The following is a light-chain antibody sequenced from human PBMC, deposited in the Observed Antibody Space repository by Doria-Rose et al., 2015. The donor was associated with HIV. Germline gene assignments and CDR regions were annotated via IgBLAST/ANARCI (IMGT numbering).Light chain of an antibody. V-gene: IGKV3-20*01. CDR1: QRIKSSY. CDR3: QQYGTSRGT. CDR2: DAS. J-gene: IGKJ5*01. Sequence: TQSPGTLSLSPGERATLSCRASQRIKSSYLAWYQQKPGQAPRLLIYDASTRATGIPDRFSGSGSGTDFTLTIRRLEPEDVAVYYCQQYGTSRGTFGQGTRLEIK.